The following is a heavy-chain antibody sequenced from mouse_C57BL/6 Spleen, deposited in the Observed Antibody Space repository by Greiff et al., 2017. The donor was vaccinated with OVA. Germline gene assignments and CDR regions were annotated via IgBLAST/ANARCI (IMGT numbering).Heavy chain of an antibody. J-gene: IGHJ3*01. CDR2: IDPSDSYT. CDR3: ARCPYYGSSWFAY. Sequence: QVQLQQPGAELVMPGASVKLSCKASGYTFTSYWMHWVKQRPGQDLEWIGEIDPSDSYTNYNQKFKGKSTLTVDKSSSTAYMQLSSLTSEDSAVYYCARCPYYGSSWFAYWGQGTLVTVSA. D-gene: IGHD1-1*01. CDR1: GYTFTSYW. V-gene: IGHV1-69*01.